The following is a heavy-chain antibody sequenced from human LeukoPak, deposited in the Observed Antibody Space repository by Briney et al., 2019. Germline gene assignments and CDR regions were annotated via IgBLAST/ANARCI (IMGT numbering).Heavy chain of an antibody. J-gene: IGHJ4*02. CDR2: ISAYNGNT. V-gene: IGHV1-18*01. Sequence: RASVKVSCKASGYTFTSYGISWVRQAPGQGLEWMGWISAYNGNTNYAQKLQGRVTMTTDTSTSTAHMELRSLRSDDTAVYYCARDESTYSSSSVDYWGQGTLVTVSS. CDR1: GYTFTSYG. CDR3: ARDESTYSSSSVDY. D-gene: IGHD6-6*01.